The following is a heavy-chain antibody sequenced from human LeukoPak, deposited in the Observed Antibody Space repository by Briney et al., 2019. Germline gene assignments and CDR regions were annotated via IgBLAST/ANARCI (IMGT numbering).Heavy chain of an antibody. V-gene: IGHV3-48*01. CDR2: ISSSSSTI. J-gene: IGHJ4*02. Sequence: GGSLRLSCAASGFTFSSYNMNLVRQAPGKGLEWVSYISSSSSTIYYADSVKGRFTISRDNAKNSLYLQMNSLRAEDTAVYYCARDYDFWSGYLLFDYWGQGTLVTVSS. D-gene: IGHD3-3*01. CDR1: GFTFSSYN. CDR3: ARDYDFWSGYLLFDY.